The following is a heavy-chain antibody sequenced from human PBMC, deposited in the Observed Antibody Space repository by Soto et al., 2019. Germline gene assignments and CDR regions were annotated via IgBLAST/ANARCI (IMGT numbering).Heavy chain of an antibody. CDR1: GFTFSSYS. V-gene: IGHV3-48*01. Sequence: GGSLRLSCAASGFTFSSYSMNWVRQAPGKGLEWVSYISSSSSTIYYADSVKGRFTISRDNAKNSLYLQMNSLRAEDTAVYYCARDPRLNCSGGSCYGEAVHHYYYYYYMDVWGKGTTVTVSS. CDR3: ARDPRLNCSGGSCYGEAVHHYYYYYYMDV. CDR2: ISSSSSTI. J-gene: IGHJ6*03. D-gene: IGHD2-15*01.